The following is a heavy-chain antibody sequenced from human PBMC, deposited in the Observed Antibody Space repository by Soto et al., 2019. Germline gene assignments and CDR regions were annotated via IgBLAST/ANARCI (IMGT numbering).Heavy chain of an antibody. V-gene: IGHV4-59*01. CDR3: ARDLKEYCSDGKCNWFDS. J-gene: IGHJ5*01. CDR2: ISYSGST. CDR1: GASITTYY. D-gene: IGHD2-15*01. Sequence: SETLSLTCTVSGASITTYYWSWIRQPPGKGLEWIGYISYSGSTDYNPSLKSRVTISFDASKNQISLQVRSATAADAAVYYCARDLKEYCSDGKCNWFDSWGQRTLVTVSS.